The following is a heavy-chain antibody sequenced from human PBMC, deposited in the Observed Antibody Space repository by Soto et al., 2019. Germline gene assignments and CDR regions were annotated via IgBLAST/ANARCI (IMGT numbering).Heavy chain of an antibody. Sequence: GASVKVSCKASGYTFPSYAMHWVRQAPGQGLEWMGWTNPNSGGTNYAQKFQGWVTMTRDTSISTAYMELSRLRSDDTAVYYCARDLGCSSTSCYYYYGMDVWGQGTTVTVSS. V-gene: IGHV1-2*04. CDR1: GYTFPSYA. CDR2: TNPNSGGT. D-gene: IGHD2-2*01. J-gene: IGHJ6*02. CDR3: ARDLGCSSTSCYYYYGMDV.